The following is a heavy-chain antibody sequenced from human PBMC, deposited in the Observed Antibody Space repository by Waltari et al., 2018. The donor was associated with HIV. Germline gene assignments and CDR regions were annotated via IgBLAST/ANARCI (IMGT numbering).Heavy chain of an antibody. J-gene: IGHJ4*02. V-gene: IGHV3-23*01. CDR3: AKISLTGRDDY. Sequence: EVQLLESGGGLVQPGGALRLSCAASVVTFSSHVMNWVRQAPGKGLEWVSGISGSGTNSFYADSVKCRFTISRDNAKNTLHLQMSSLRVDDTAVYYCAKISLTGRDDYWGQGTLVTVSS. CDR1: VVTFSSHV. CDR2: ISGSGTNS. D-gene: IGHD1-1*01.